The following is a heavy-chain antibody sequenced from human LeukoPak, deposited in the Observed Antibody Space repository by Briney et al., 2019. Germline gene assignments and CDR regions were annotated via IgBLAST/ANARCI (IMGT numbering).Heavy chain of an antibody. J-gene: IGHJ5*02. D-gene: IGHD6-13*01. V-gene: IGHV4-59*08. Sequence: SETLSLTCTVSGGSISSYYWSWIRQPPGKGLEWIGYIYYSGSTNYNPSLKSRVTISVDTSKNQFSLKLRFVTAADTAVYYCARGYSSSWYWFDPWGQGTLVTVSS. CDR2: IYYSGST. CDR3: ARGYSSSWYWFDP. CDR1: GGSISSYY.